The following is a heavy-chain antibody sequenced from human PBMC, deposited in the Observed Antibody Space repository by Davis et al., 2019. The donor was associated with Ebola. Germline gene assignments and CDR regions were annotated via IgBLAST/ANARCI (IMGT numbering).Heavy chain of an antibody. V-gene: IGHV4-34*01. D-gene: IGHD3-3*01. J-gene: IGHJ4*02. CDR3: ASTIFGVVNPPYYFDY. Sequence: SETLSLTCAVYGGSFRGYYWSWMRQPPGKGLEWIGEINHSGSTNYNPSLKSRVTISVDTSKNQFSLKLRSVTTADTAVYYCASTIFGVVNPPYYFDYWGRGTLVTVSS. CDR2: INHSGST. CDR1: GGSFRGYY.